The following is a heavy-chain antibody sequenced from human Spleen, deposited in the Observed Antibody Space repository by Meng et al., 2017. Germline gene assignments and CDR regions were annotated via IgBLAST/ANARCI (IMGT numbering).Heavy chain of an antibody. J-gene: IGHJ4*02. V-gene: IGHV1-46*01. CDR2: INPSNGGT. CDR3: AREKSPGHFDF. CDR1: GYIFTAYF. Sequence: QVQLVQSGAEVKKPGASVKLSCKASGYIFTAYFIHWVRQAPGQGLEWMGTINPSNGGTNYVQKFQGRLTVTRDTSTSTVYMDLSSLISEDTAVYYCAREKSPGHFDFWGQGTLVTVSS.